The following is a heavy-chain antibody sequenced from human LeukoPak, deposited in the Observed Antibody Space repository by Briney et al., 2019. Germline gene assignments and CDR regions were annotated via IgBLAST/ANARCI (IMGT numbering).Heavy chain of an antibody. CDR3: ARDIADSSGYYGNGAFDI. CDR2: ISGSGGST. J-gene: IGHJ3*02. CDR1: GFTFSSYA. D-gene: IGHD3-22*01. V-gene: IGHV3-23*01. Sequence: GGSLRLSCAASGFTFSSYAMSWVRQAPGKGLEWVSAISGSGGSTYYADSVKGRFTISRDNSKNTLYLQMNSLRAEDTAVYFCARDIADSSGYYGNGAFDIWGQGTVVTVSS.